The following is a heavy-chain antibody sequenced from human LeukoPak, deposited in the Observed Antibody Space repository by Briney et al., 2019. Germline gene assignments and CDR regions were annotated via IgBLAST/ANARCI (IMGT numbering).Heavy chain of an antibody. J-gene: IGHJ6*03. CDR1: GYTFTGYY. Sequence: ASVKVSCKASGYTFTGYYMHWVRQAPGQGLEWMGWINPNSGGTNYAQKFQGRVTMTRDTSISTAYMELSRLRSDDTAVYYCARAVSIAARHYYYYYMDVWGKGTTVTVSS. D-gene: IGHD6-6*01. CDR3: ARAVSIAARHYYYYYMDV. V-gene: IGHV1-2*02. CDR2: INPNSGGT.